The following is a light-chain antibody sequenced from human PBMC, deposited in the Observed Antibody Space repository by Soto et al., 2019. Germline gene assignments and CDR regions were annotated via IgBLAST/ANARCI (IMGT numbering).Light chain of an antibody. V-gene: IGLV2-14*01. Sequence: QSVLTQPASVSGSPGQSITISCTGTSSDVGAYNYVSWYQHHPGKAPKLMIYEVSNRPSGVSNRFSGSKSGNTASLTISGLQPEDEADYYCSSYTTSGTPYVFGTGTKLTVL. CDR3: SSYTTSGTPYV. J-gene: IGLJ1*01. CDR2: EVS. CDR1: SSDVGAYNY.